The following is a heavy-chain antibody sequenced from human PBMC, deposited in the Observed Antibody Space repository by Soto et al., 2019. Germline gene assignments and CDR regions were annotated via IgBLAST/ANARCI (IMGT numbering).Heavy chain of an antibody. D-gene: IGHD2-2*02. CDR1: GFTFSSYW. V-gene: IGHV3-7*01. CDR2: IKQDGSEK. J-gene: IGHJ6*02. CDR3: ARVGGYCISTSCYSWDSYYYYGMDV. Sequence: PGGSLRLSCAASGFTFSSYWMSWVRQAPGKGLEWVANIKQDGSEKYYVDSVKGRFTISRDNAKNSLYLQMNSLRAEDTAVYYCARVGGYCISTSCYSWDSYYYYGMDVWGQGTTVTVSS.